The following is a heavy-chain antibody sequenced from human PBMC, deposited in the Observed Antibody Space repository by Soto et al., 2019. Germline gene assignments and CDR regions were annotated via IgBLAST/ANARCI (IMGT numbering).Heavy chain of an antibody. V-gene: IGHV3-30-3*01. D-gene: IGHD2-2*01. CDR2: ISYDGSNK. CDR1: GFTFSSYA. CDR3: ARGRGSYQLLYYYYGMDV. J-gene: IGHJ6*02. Sequence: GGSLRLSCAAPGFTFSSYAMHWVRQAPGKGLEWVAVISYDGSNKYYADSVKGRFTISRDNSKNTLYLQMNSLRAEDTAVYYCARGRGSYQLLYYYYGMDVWGQGTTVTVSS.